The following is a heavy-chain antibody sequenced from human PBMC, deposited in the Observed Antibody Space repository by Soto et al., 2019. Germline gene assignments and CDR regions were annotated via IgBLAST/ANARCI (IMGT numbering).Heavy chain of an antibody. CDR1: GGSISSSSYY. V-gene: IGHV4-39*01. CDR2: IYYSGST. D-gene: IGHD4-17*01. Sequence: PSETLSLTCTVSGGSISSSSYYWGWIRQPPGKGLEWIGSIYYSGSTYYNPSLKSRVTISVDTSKNQFSLKLSSVTAADTAVYYCARPYGDYPGYYGMDVWGLGTLVTVSS. CDR3: ARPYGDYPGYYGMDV. J-gene: IGHJ6*02.